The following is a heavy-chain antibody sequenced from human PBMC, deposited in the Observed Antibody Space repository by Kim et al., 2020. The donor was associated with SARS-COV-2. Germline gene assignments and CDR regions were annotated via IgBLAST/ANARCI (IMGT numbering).Heavy chain of an antibody. J-gene: IGHJ4*02. V-gene: IGHV3-21*01. D-gene: IGHD5-12*01. CDR3: ASRRDGYDPLGFDY. Sequence: ADSVKGRFTISRDNAKNSLYLQMNSLRAEDTAVYYCASRRDGYDPLGFDYWGQGTLVTVSS.